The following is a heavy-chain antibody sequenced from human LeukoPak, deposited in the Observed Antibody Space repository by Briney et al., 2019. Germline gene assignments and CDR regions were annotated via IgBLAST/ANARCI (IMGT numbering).Heavy chain of an antibody. D-gene: IGHD3-10*01. CDR3: AKDVPRRFTMVRGEIDY. J-gene: IGHJ4*02. V-gene: IGHV3-23*01. CDR1: GFTFSSYA. Sequence: GGSLRLSCAASGFTFSSYAMSWVRQAPGKGLEWVSAISGSGGSTYYADSVKGRFTISRDNSKNTLYLQMNSLRAEDTAVYYCAKDVPRRFTMVRGEIDYWGQGTLVTVPS. CDR2: ISGSGGST.